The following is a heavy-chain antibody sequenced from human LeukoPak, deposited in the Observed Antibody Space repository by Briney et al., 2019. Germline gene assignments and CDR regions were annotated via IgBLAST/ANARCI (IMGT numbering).Heavy chain of an antibody. CDR2: ISSNGGST. J-gene: IGHJ4*02. D-gene: IGHD5-12*01. CDR1: GFTFSSYA. CDR3: ARDGGRFGYDYLEESTYYFDY. V-gene: IGHV3-64*01. Sequence: PGGSLRLSCAASGFTFSSYAMHWVRQAPGKGLEYVSAISSNGGSTYYANSVKGRFTISRDNSKNTLYLQMGSLRAEDMAVYYCARDGGRFGYDYLEESTYYFDYWGQGTLVTVSS.